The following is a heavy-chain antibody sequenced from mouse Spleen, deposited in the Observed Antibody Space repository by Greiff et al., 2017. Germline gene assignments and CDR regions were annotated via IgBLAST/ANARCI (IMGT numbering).Heavy chain of an antibody. D-gene: IGHD1-1*01. V-gene: IGHV2-9*02. CDR1: GFSLTSYG. J-gene: IGHJ4*01. CDR3: ARDVSTVVAKGYAMDY. Sequence: VMLVESGPGLVAPSQSLSITCTVSGFSLTSYGVHWVRQPPGKGLEWLGVIWAGGSTNYNSALMSRLSISKDNSKSQVFLKMNSLQTDDTAMYYCARDVSTVVAKGYAMDYWGQGTSVTVSS. CDR2: IWAGGST.